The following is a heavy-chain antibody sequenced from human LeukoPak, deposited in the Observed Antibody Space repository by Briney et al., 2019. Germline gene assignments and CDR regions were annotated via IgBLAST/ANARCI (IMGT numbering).Heavy chain of an antibody. CDR3: ARGSSSWYGNVDY. CDR2: ISSSSSYI. Sequence: SGGSLRLSCAASGLTFSSYSMNWVRQAPGKGLEWVSSISSSSSYIYYADSVKGRFTISRDNAKNSLYLQMNSLRAEDTAVYYCARGSSSWYGNVDYWGQGTLVTVSS. CDR1: GLTFSSYS. D-gene: IGHD6-13*01. J-gene: IGHJ4*02. V-gene: IGHV3-21*01.